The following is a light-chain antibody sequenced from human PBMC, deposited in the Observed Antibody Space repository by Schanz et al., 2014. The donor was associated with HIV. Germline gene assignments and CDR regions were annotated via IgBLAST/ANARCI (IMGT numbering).Light chain of an antibody. CDR3: QQSYSATPYT. J-gene: IGKJ2*01. CDR1: QSISIS. Sequence: DIQMTQSPSSLSASVGDRVTITCRASQSISISLNWYQQKPGKAPRLLIYATSLLHTGVPSRFSGSGSGTHFTLTITSLQCDDFATYYCQQSYSATPYTFGQGTRLEIK. CDR2: ATS. V-gene: IGKV1-39*01.